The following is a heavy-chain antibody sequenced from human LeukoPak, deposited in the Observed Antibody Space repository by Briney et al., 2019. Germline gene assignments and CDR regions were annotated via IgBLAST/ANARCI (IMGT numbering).Heavy chain of an antibody. V-gene: IGHV3-66*01. CDR2: IYSGGST. CDR1: GFTVSSNY. Sequence: GGSLRLSCAASGFTVSSNYMSWVRQARGKGLEWVSVIYSGGSTYYADSVKGRFTISRDNSKNTLYLQMNSLRAEDTAVYYCARVRGRRWFGELYFDYWGQGTLVTVSS. J-gene: IGHJ4*02. CDR3: ARVRGRRWFGELYFDY. D-gene: IGHD3-10*01.